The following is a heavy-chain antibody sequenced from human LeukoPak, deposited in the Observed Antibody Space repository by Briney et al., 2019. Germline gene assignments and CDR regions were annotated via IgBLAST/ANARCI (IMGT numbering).Heavy chain of an antibody. CDR1: GFTFSSYW. CDR2: INSDGSST. D-gene: IGHD3-10*02. Sequence: GGSLRLSCAASGFTFSSYWMYWVRQAPGKGLVWVSRINSDGSSTNYADSVKGRFTISRDNAKNSLYLQMNSLRAEDTAVYYCAELGITMIGGVWGKGTTVTISS. CDR3: AELGITMIGGV. J-gene: IGHJ6*04. V-gene: IGHV3-74*01.